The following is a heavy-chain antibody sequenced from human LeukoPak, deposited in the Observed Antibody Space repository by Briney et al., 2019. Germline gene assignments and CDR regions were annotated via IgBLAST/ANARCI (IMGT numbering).Heavy chain of an antibody. CDR2: IYSSGSA. D-gene: IGHD3-22*01. Sequence: PSETLSLTCTVSGASINNNFWTWIRQPPGKGLEWIGYIYSSGSASYNPSLKSRVIISGDTSKNQISLNLTSVTAADTAVYFCARHRDYYDTWGHGTLVTVSS. J-gene: IGHJ4*01. V-gene: IGHV4-59*08. CDR1: GASINNNF. CDR3: ARHRDYYDT.